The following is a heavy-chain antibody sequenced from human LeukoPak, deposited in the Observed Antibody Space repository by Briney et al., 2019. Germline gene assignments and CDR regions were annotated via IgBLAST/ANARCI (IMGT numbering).Heavy chain of an antibody. D-gene: IGHD1-26*01. CDR2: INPNSGGT. J-gene: IGHJ4*02. Sequence: ASVKVSCKASGGTFSSYAISWVRQAPGQGLEWMGWINPNSGGTNYAQKFQGRVTMTRDTSISTAYMELSRLRSDDTAVYYCAAASGSYYYFDYWGQGTLVTVSS. V-gene: IGHV1-2*02. CDR1: GGTFSSYA. CDR3: AAASGSYYYFDY.